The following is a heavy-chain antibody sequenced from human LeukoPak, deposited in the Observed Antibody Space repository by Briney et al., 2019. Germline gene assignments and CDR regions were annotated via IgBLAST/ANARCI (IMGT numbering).Heavy chain of an antibody. CDR3: ATGPIDTAMADYYYYGMDV. J-gene: IGHJ6*04. Sequence: PSETLSLTCTVSGGSISSGDYYWSWIRRPPGKGLEWIGYIYYSGSTYYNPSLKSRVTISVDTSKNQFSLKLSSVTAADTAVYYCATGPIDTAMADYYYYGMDVWGKGTTVTVSS. CDR2: IYYSGST. V-gene: IGHV4-30-4*01. D-gene: IGHD5-18*01. CDR1: GGSISSGDYY.